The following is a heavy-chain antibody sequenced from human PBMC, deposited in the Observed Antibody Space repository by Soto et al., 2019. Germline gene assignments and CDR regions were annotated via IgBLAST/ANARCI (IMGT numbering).Heavy chain of an antibody. CDR2: TYYRSKWYN. CDR1: GDSVSSSSVT. J-gene: IGHJ5*01. CDR3: VRLIGNSWLDF. Sequence: PSQTLSLTCVISGDSVSSSSVTWNWIRQSPSRGLERLGRTYYRSKWYNDYAKSVKSRITINPDTSKNQFSLHLNSVIPEDTAVYYCVRLIGNSWLDFWGQGTLVTVSS. D-gene: IGHD1-26*01. V-gene: IGHV6-1*01.